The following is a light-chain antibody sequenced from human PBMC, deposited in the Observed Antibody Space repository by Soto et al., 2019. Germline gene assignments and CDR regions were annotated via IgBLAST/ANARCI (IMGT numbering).Light chain of an antibody. CDR2: GNS. CDR3: QSYDSSQSGSV. CDR1: SSNIGAGYD. J-gene: IGLJ2*01. Sequence: QSVLTQPPSVSGAPGQRVTISCTGSSSNIGAGYDVHWYQQLPGTAPKLLIYGNSNRPSGVPDRFSGSKSDPSASLDITGLQAEDEADYYCQSYDSSQSGSVFGGGTKLTVL. V-gene: IGLV1-40*01.